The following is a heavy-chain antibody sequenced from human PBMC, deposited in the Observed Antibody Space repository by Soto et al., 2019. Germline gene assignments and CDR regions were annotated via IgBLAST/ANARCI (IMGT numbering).Heavy chain of an antibody. CDR2: ISGSGGST. CDR1: GFTFSSYA. V-gene: IGHV3-23*01. J-gene: IGHJ3*02. D-gene: IGHD3-10*01. Sequence: EVQLLESGGGLVQPGGSLRLSCAASGFTFSSYAMSWVRQAPGKGLEWVSAISGSGGSTYYADSVKGRFTISRDNSKNTLYLQMNSLRAEDTAVYYCAKRRGSGSYYNDNFGAFDIWGQGTMVTVSS. CDR3: AKRRGSGSYYNDNFGAFDI.